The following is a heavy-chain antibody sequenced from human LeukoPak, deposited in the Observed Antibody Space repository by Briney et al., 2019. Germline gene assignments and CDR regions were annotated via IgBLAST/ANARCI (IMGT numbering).Heavy chain of an antibody. D-gene: IGHD2-2*01. CDR3: ARGLVVPAAMYAFDY. CDR2: IYTSGST. J-gene: IGHJ4*02. CDR1: GGSISSGSYY. Sequence: PSETLPLTCTVSGGSISSGSYYWSWIRQPAGKGLEWIGRIYTSGSTNYNPSLKSRVTISVDTSKNQFSLKLSSVTAADTAVYYCARGLVVPAAMYAFDYWGQGTLVTVSS. V-gene: IGHV4-61*02.